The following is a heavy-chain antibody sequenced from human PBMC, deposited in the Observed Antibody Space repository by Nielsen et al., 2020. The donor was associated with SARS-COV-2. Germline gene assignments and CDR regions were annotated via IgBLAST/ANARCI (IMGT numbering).Heavy chain of an antibody. J-gene: IGHJ4*01. CDR1: GFTVSSNY. CDR3: ARGPTEITIFGVVTNPLDY. CDR2: IYSGGST. D-gene: IGHD3-3*01. Sequence: GESLKISCAASGFTVSSNYMSWVRQAPGKGLEWVSVIYSGGSTYYADSVKGRFTISRDNSKNTLYLQMNSLRAEDTAVYYCARGPTEITIFGVVTNPLDYWGHGTLVTVSS. V-gene: IGHV3-53*01.